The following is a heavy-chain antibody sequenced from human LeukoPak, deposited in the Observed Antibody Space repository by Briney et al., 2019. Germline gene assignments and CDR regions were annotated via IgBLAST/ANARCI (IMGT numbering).Heavy chain of an antibody. CDR1: GFTFSSYA. D-gene: IGHD3-10*01. J-gene: IGHJ3*02. CDR2: ISGSGGST. Sequence: GGSLRLSCAASGFTFSSYAMSWVRQAPGKGLEWVSAISGSGGSTYYADSVKGRFTISRDNSKNTLYLQMNSLRAEDTAVYYCAKVYGSGSYPGVHDAFDIWGQGTMVTVSS. CDR3: AKVYGSGSYPGVHDAFDI. V-gene: IGHV3-23*01.